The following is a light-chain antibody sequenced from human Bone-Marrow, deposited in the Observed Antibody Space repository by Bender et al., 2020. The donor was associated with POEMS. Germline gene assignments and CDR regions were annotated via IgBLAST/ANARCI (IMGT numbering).Light chain of an antibody. J-gene: IGLJ2*01. Sequence: QSALTQPASASGSPGQSITISCTGTSSDVERYNFVSWYQQHPGKAPKLLIFEVNKRPSGVSDRFSGSKSGNTASLTISGLQAEDEAHYHCLSYAGSGTWVFGGGTNLNVL. V-gene: IGLV2-23*02. CDR3: LSYAGSGTWV. CDR1: SSDVERYNF. CDR2: EVN.